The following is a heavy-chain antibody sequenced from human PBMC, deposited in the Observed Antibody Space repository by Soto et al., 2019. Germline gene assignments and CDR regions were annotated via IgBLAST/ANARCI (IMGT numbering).Heavy chain of an antibody. CDR3: ARVYYGSGSYYIPDLDY. CDR1: GYTFTSYG. V-gene: IGHV1-18*01. D-gene: IGHD3-10*01. J-gene: IGHJ4*02. CDR2: ISAYNGNT. Sequence: QVQLVQSGAEVKKPGASVKVSCKASGYTFTSYGISWVRQAPGQVLEWMGWISAYNGNTNYAQKLQGRVTMTTDTSTSTAYMELSSLRSDDTAVYYCARVYYGSGSYYIPDLDYWGQGTLVTVSS.